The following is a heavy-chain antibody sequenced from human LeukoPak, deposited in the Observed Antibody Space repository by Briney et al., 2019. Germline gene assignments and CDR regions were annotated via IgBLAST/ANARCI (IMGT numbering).Heavy chain of an antibody. D-gene: IGHD1-1*01. J-gene: IGHJ6*02. V-gene: IGHV4-34*01. CDR2: INHSGST. CDR3: ARGLDYYYYYYGMDV. CDR1: GGSFSGYY. Sequence: SETPSLTCAVYGGSFSGYYWSWIRQPPGKGLEWIGEINHSGSTNYNPSLKSRVTISVDTSKNQFSLKLSSVTAADTAVYYCARGLDYYYYYYGMDVWGQGTTVTVSS.